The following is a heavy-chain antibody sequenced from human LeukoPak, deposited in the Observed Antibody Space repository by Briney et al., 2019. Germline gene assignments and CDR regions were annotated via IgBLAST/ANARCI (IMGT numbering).Heavy chain of an antibody. CDR2: IRYDGSNK. CDR1: GFTFSSYG. V-gene: IGHV3-30*02. Sequence: GGSLRLSCAASGFTFSSYGMHWVRQAPGKGLEWVAFIRYDGSNKYYVDSVKGRFTISRDNSKNTLYLQMNSLRAEDTAVYYCAKGGGYSYGFFSWFDPWGQGTLVTVSS. D-gene: IGHD5-18*01. J-gene: IGHJ5*02. CDR3: AKGGGYSYGFFSWFDP.